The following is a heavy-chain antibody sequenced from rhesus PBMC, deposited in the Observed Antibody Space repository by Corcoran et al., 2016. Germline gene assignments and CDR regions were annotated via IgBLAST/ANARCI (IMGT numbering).Heavy chain of an antibody. CDR1: GVSFRGYY. CDR2: ISGSSGST. J-gene: IGHJ4*01. Sequence: QVQLQESGPGLVKPSETLSLTCAVSGVSFRGYYWGWIRQPPGKGLVWIGYISGSSGSTYYNPSLKSRVTISTDTSKNQFSLKLSSVTAADTAVYYCARESRYSGNYDYWGQGVLVTVST. CDR3: ARESRYSGNYDY. D-gene: IGHD1-44*02. V-gene: IGHV4-165*01.